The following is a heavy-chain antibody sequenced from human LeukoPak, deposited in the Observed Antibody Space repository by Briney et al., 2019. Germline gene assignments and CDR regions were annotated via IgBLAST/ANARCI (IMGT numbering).Heavy chain of an antibody. CDR1: GYTFTTYD. Sequence: ASVMVSCKASGYTFTTYDINWVRQAPGEGLEWMGWMNPDSGNTGYTQKFQGRVTMTCNSSISTAYMELSSLRSEDTAVYYCARASKYGSSGLDYWGQGTLLTVSS. J-gene: IGHJ4*02. D-gene: IGHD3-10*01. V-gene: IGHV1-8*01. CDR2: MNPDSGNT. CDR3: ARASKYGSSGLDY.